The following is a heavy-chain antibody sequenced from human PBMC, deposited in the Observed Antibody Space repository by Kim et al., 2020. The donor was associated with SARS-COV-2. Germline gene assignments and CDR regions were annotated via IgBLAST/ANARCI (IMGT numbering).Heavy chain of an antibody. Sequence: SETLSLTCAVYGGSFSGYYWSWIRQPPGKGLEWIGEINHSGSTNYNPSLKSRVTISVDTSKNQFSLKLSSVTAADTAGYYCARWSPRYSSSWAHCYFDYWGQGTLVTVSS. D-gene: IGHD6-13*01. CDR2: INHSGST. V-gene: IGHV4-34*01. J-gene: IGHJ4*02. CDR3: ARWSPRYSSSWAHCYFDY. CDR1: GGSFSGYY.